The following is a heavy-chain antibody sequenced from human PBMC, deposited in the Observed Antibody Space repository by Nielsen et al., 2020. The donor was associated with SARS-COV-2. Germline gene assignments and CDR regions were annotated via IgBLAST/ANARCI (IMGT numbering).Heavy chain of an antibody. CDR3: ARLRAAYCSSTSCYGGYMDV. Sequence: WLRQPPGKGLEWIGYIYYSGSTNYNPSLKSRVTISVDTSKNQFSLKLSSVTAADTAVYYCARLRAAYCSSTSCYGGYMDVWGKGTTVTVSS. V-gene: IGHV4-59*08. CDR2: IYYSGST. J-gene: IGHJ6*03. D-gene: IGHD2-2*01.